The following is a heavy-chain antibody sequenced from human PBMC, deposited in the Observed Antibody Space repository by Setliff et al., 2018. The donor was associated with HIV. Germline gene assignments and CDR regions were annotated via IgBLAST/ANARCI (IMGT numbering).Heavy chain of an antibody. CDR1: GGSISSSGPGYN. CDR2: VYYSGST. D-gene: IGHD3-3*01. CDR3: ARSQPDTIFGVVIFDY. J-gene: IGHJ4*02. Sequence: TLSLTCTVSGGSISSSGPGYNWGWVRQAPGGGLEWIGSVYYSGSTYYNPSLKSRVTISLDTSKNQLSLRPTSMTAADTAVYYCARSQPDTIFGVVIFDYWGQGKMVTVSS. V-gene: IGHV4-39*01.